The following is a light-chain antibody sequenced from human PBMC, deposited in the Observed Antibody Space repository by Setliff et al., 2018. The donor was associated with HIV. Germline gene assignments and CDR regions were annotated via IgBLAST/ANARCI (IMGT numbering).Light chain of an antibody. V-gene: IGLV2-14*03. CDR2: DVS. CDR1: SSDVGGYNY. Sequence: QSVLTQPASVSGSPGQSITISCTGTSSDVGGYNYVSWYQQRPGKAPKLIIYDVSNRPSGVSNRFSGSKSGNTASLTISGLQAEDESDYYCSSYTSSRTYVFGTGTKVTVL. J-gene: IGLJ1*01. CDR3: SSYTSSRTYV.